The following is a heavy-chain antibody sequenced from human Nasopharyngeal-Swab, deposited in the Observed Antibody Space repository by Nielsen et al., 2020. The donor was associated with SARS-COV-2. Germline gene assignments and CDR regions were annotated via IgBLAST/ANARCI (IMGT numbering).Heavy chain of an antibody. CDR3: ASLGDSSSYRYYGMDV. CDR1: GGTFSSYA. J-gene: IGHJ6*02. CDR2: IIPIFGTA. Sequence: KVSCKASGGTFSSYAISWVRQAPGQGLEWMGGIIPIFGTANYAQKFQGRVTITADESTSTAYMELSSLRSEDTAVYYCASLGDSSSYRYYGMDVWGQGTTVTVSS. V-gene: IGHV1-69*01. D-gene: IGHD6-6*01.